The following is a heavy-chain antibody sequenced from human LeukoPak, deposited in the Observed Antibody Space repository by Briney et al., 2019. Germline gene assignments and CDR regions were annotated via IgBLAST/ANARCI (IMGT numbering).Heavy chain of an antibody. D-gene: IGHD6-13*01. J-gene: IGHJ5*02. CDR3: ARDTYSSSSIWFDP. CDR1: GYTFTGYY. V-gene: IGHV1-2*02. CDR2: INPNSGGT. Sequence: ASVKVSCKASGYTFTGYYMHWVRQAPGQGLEWMGWINPNSGGTNYAQKFQGRVTMTRDTSISTAYMELSRLRSDDTAVYYCARDTYSSSSIWFDPWGQGTLVTVSS.